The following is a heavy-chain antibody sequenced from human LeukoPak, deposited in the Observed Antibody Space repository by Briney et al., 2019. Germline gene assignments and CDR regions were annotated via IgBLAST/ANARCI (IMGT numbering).Heavy chain of an antibody. CDR3: AAVQVGANYYFDY. Sequence: ASVKVSRKASGFTFTSSAMQWVRQARGQRLEWIGWIVVGSGNTNYAQKFQERVTITRDMSTSRAYMELSSLRSEDTAVYYCAAVQVGANYYFDYWGQGTLVTVSS. J-gene: IGHJ4*02. CDR2: IVVGSGNT. V-gene: IGHV1-58*02. D-gene: IGHD1-26*01. CDR1: GFTFTSSA.